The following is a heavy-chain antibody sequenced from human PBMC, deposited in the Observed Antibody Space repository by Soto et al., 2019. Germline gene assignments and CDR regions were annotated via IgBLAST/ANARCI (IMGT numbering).Heavy chain of an antibody. CDR1: GGSISSGDYY. J-gene: IGHJ3*02. D-gene: IGHD3-22*01. V-gene: IGHV4-30-4*01. CDR3: ARETYYYDSSGYALYAFDI. Sequence: PPETLSLTCTVAGGSISSGDYYWGWTCQPPGKGLEWIGYIYYSGSTYYNPSLKSRVTISVDTSKNQFSLKLSSVTAADTAVYYCARETYYYDSSGYALYAFDIWGQGTMVTVSS. CDR2: IYYSGST.